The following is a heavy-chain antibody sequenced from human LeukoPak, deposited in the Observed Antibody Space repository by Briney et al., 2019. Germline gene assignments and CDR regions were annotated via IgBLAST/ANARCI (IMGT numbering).Heavy chain of an antibody. Sequence: GGSLRLSCAASGFTVSSNYMSWVRQAPGKGLEWVSVIYSGGSTYYADSVKGRFTISRDNSKNTLYLQMNSLRAEDTAVYYCARVFTMGDYYMDVWGKGTTVTISS. CDR2: IYSGGST. V-gene: IGHV3-53*01. J-gene: IGHJ6*03. CDR1: GFTVSSNY. D-gene: IGHD3-10*01. CDR3: ARVFTMGDYYMDV.